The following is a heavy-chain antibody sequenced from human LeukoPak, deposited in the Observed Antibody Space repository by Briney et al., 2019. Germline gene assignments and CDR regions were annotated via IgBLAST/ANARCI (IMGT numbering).Heavy chain of an antibody. V-gene: IGHV1-69*13. Sequence: SVKVSCKASGGTFSSYAISWVRQAPGQGLEWMGGIIPIFGTANYAQKFQGRVTITADESTSTAYMELSSLRSEDTAVYYCARVPYSSGWTNHYYYGMDVWGKGTTVTVSS. CDR2: IIPIFGTA. D-gene: IGHD6-19*01. CDR1: GGTFSSYA. CDR3: ARVPYSSGWTNHYYYGMDV. J-gene: IGHJ6*04.